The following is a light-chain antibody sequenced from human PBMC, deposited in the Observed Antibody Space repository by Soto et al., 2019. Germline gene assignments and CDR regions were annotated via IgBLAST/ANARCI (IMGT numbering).Light chain of an antibody. CDR2: DAS. J-gene: IGKJ5*01. CDR3: QQYNNWPIT. Sequence: EIVLTQSPATLSVSPGERATLSCRASQSVSGDLAWYHHEPGQAPRLLIYDASTRALDTPARFAGSGAGTEFTLTISSLQYEDFAVYFCQQYNNWPITFGQGTRLEIK. V-gene: IGKV3-15*01. CDR1: QSVSGD.